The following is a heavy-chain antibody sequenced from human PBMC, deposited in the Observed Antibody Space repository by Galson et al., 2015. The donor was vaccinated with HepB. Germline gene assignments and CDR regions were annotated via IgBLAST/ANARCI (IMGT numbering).Heavy chain of an antibody. CDR3: ATSMGQRNVYTPMDV. D-gene: IGHD5/OR15-5a*01. CDR1: GFTFSSYA. V-gene: IGHV3-30*09. Sequence: SLRLSCAASGFTFSSYAFHWVRQAPGKGLEWVALISYDGNNEYYADSVKGRFAISRDNSKNTVYLQVDSLRAEDTAVYYCATSMGQRNVYTPMDVWGQGTTVTVSS. J-gene: IGHJ6*02. CDR2: ISYDGNNE.